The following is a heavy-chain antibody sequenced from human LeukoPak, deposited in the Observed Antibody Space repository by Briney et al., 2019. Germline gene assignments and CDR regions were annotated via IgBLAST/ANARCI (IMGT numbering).Heavy chain of an antibody. J-gene: IGHJ5*02. Sequence: ASVKASCKASGYTFTSYGISWVRQAPGQGLEWMGWISAYNGNTNYAQKLQGRVTMTTDTSTSTAYMELRSLRSDDTAVYYCANSPSGLGLFDPWGQGTLVTVSS. CDR2: ISAYNGNT. CDR3: ANSPSGLGLFDP. D-gene: IGHD5-12*01. CDR1: GYTFTSYG. V-gene: IGHV1-18*01.